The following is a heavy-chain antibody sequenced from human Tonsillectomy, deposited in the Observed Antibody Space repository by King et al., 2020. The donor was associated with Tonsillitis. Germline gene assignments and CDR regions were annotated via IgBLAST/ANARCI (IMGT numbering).Heavy chain of an antibody. CDR3: AREYYGFWRGYYMDV. CDR2: IKSDGSST. V-gene: IGHV3-74*01. CDR1: RFTFSSYW. D-gene: IGHD3-3*01. Sequence: EVQLVESGGGLVQPGGSLRLSCAASRFTFSSYWMHWVRQAPGKGLVWVSRIKSDGSSTSYVDSVKGRFIISRDNAKNTLYLQMNSLRAEDTAVYYCAREYYGFWRGYYMDVWGKGTTVTVSS. J-gene: IGHJ6*03.